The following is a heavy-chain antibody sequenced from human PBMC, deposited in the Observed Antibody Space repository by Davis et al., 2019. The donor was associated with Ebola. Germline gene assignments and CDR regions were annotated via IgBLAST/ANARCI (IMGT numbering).Heavy chain of an antibody. CDR1: GGSIGRSSYY. CDR2: VYYSGST. J-gene: IGHJ4*02. V-gene: IGHV4-39*01. Sequence: MPSETLSLTCTVSGGSIGRSSYYWGWIRQPPGKGLEWIGSVYYSGSTYYNPSLKSRVTISVDTSKNQFSLKLTSVTAADTAVYFCARRHALYSTYGDWGQGTLVTVSS. D-gene: IGHD4-11*01. CDR3: ARRHALYSTYGD.